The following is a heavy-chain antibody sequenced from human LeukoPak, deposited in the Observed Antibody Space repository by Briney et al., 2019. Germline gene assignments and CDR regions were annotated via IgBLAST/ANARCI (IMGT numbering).Heavy chain of an antibody. CDR3: ARGPLVPAAMYWFDP. V-gene: IGHV1-8*03. J-gene: IGHJ5*02. Sequence: ASVKVSCKASGGTFTSYDINWVRQATGQGLEWMGWMNPNSGNTGYAQKLQGRVTITRNTSISTAYMELSSLRSEDTAVYYCARGPLVPAAMYWFDPWGQGTLVTVSS. CDR1: GGTFTSYD. CDR2: MNPNSGNT. D-gene: IGHD2-2*01.